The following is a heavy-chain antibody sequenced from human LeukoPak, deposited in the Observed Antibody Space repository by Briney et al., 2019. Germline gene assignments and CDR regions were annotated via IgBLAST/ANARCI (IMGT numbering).Heavy chain of an antibody. D-gene: IGHD6-13*01. CDR3: ARDQQLDPGWVWYFDY. Sequence: GSLRLSCAASGFTFSSYSMNWVRQAPGKGLEWVSSISSSSSYIYYADSVKGRFTISRDNAKNSLYLQMNSLRAEDTAVYYCARDQQLDPGWVWYFDYWGQGTLVTVSS. V-gene: IGHV3-21*01. CDR2: ISSSSSYI. CDR1: GFTFSSYS. J-gene: IGHJ4*02.